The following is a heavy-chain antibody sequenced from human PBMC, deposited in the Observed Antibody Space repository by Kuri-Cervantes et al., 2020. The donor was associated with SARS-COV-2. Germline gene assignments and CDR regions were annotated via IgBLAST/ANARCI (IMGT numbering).Heavy chain of an antibody. CDR3: ARQGGYSSPSLDY. CDR1: GGSISSSSYY. CDR2: IYYSGST. D-gene: IGHD6-6*01. Sequence: GSLGLSCTVSGGSISSSSYYWGWMRQPPGKGLEWIGSIYYSGSTYYNPSLKSRVTISVDMSKNQFSLKLSSVTAADTAVYYCARQGGYSSPSLDYWGQGTLVTVSS. V-gene: IGHV4-39*01. J-gene: IGHJ4*02.